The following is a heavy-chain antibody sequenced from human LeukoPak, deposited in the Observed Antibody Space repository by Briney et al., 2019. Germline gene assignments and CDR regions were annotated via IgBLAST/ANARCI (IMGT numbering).Heavy chain of an antibody. CDR3: ARARYDFWSGYFDY. D-gene: IGHD3-3*01. Sequence: ASVKVSCKASGGTSSSYAISWVRQAPGQGLEWMGGIIPIFGTANYAQKFQGRVTITADESTSTAYMELSSLRSEDTAVYYCARARYDFWSGYFDYWGQGTLVTVSS. CDR1: GGTSSSYA. CDR2: IIPIFGTA. V-gene: IGHV1-69*13. J-gene: IGHJ4*02.